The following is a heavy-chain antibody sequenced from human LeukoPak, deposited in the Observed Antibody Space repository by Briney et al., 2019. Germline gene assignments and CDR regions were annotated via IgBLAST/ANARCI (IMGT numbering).Heavy chain of an antibody. CDR3: ASYSSSWYAEYFQH. CDR1: GYTFTSYG. V-gene: IGHV1-18*01. Sequence: ASVKVSCKASGYTFTSYGISWVRQAPGQGLEWMGWINTYNGRTNYAQRLQGRVTMTTDTSTSTAYMELRSLTSDDTAVYYCASYSSSWYAEYFQHWGQGTLVTVSS. J-gene: IGHJ1*01. D-gene: IGHD6-13*01. CDR2: INTYNGRT.